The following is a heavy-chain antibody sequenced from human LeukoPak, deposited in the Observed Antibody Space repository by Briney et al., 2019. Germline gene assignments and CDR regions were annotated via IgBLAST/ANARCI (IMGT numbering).Heavy chain of an antibody. D-gene: IGHD3-10*01. Sequence: SETLPLTCAVYGGSFSGYYWSWIRQPPGKGLEWIGEINHSGSTNYNPSLKSRVTISVDTSKNQFSLKLSSVTAADTAVYYCARGSFYMVRGVIMDSSGYYYFDYWGQGTLVTVSS. CDR1: GGSFSGYY. V-gene: IGHV4-34*01. CDR2: INHSGST. J-gene: IGHJ4*02. CDR3: ARGSFYMVRGVIMDSSGYYYFDY.